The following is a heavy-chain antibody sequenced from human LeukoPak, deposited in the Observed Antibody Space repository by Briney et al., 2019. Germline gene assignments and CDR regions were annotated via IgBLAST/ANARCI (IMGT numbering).Heavy chain of an antibody. CDR3: ARVSTSGYRDWLDP. CDR2: IYPKSGGT. V-gene: IGHV1-2*02. D-gene: IGHD3-9*01. CDR1: GYXFADYY. Sequence: GASVKVSCKASGYXFADYYIHWVRQAPGQGLEWMGWIYPKSGGTNSAQKFQGRVTMTRDTSISTAYMELSRLKFDDTAVYYCARVSTSGYRDWLDPWGQGTLVTVSS. J-gene: IGHJ5*02.